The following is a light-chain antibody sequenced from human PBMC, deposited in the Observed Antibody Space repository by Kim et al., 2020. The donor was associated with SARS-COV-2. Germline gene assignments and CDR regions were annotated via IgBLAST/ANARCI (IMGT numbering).Light chain of an antibody. CDR1: TGHSSYG. CDR2: LNTDGSH. Sequence: QLVLTQSPSASASLGASVNLTCTLSTGHSSYGIAWHQQQPEKGPRYLMKLNTDGSHTKGYEIPDRFSGSSSGAERYLTISSLQSEDEADYYWQTWGSGIGNWGVGGWTLLTVL. J-gene: IGLJ3*02. V-gene: IGLV4-69*01. CDR3: QTWGSGIGNWG.